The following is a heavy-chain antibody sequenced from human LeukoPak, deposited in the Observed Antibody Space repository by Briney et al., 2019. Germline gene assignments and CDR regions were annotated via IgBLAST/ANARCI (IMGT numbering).Heavy chain of an antibody. CDR3: VRIPNSADFPNWFDP. V-gene: IGHV3-21*01. CDR1: GFTFRSST. J-gene: IGHJ5*02. CDR2: ISSTSNYI. Sequence: GGSLRLSXAASGFTFRSSTMNWVRQAPGKGLEWVSSISSTSNYIYYADSVKGRFTISRDNAQNSLYLQMDSLRAEDTAVYYCVRIPNSADFPNWFDPWGQGTLVTVSS. D-gene: IGHD2/OR15-2a*01.